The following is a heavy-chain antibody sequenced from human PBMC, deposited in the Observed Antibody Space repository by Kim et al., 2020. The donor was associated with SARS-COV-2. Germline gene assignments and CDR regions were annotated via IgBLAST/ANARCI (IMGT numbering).Heavy chain of an antibody. CDR3: ASLKQRRGGSKTYGMDV. D-gene: IGHD6-13*01. J-gene: IGHJ6*02. Sequence: VKARFTISRDNAKNSLYLQMNSLRAEDTAVYYCASLKQRRGGSKTYGMDVWGQGTTVTVSS. V-gene: IGHV3-21*01.